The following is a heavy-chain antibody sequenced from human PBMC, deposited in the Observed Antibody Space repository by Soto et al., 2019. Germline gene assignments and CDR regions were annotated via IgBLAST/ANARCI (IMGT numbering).Heavy chain of an antibody. CDR1: GGSISSSDYY. CDR2: IYYPGST. J-gene: IGHJ4*02. Sequence: QVQLQESGPGLVKPSQTLSLTCTVSGGSISSSDYYWNWIRQPPGKGLEWIGYIYYPGSTYYNPSLKSRVTISVDTSKNQFSLKLSSVTAADTAVYYCARDSRTIFGPFGYWGQGTLVTVSS. CDR3: ARDSRTIFGPFGY. V-gene: IGHV4-30-4*01. D-gene: IGHD3-3*01.